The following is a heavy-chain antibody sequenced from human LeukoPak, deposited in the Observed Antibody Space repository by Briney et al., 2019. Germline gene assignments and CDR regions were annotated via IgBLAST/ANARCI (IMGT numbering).Heavy chain of an antibody. Sequence: GGSLRLSCAASGFTFRSYDMHWVRHATGKGLEWVSGIGTAGEIYYPDSVKGRFTISRDNAKNSLYLQMNSLRAEDTAVYYCAKEGYSRGYYSYYYMDVWGKGTTVTVSS. D-gene: IGHD6-13*01. CDR3: AKEGYSRGYYSYYYMDV. J-gene: IGHJ6*03. CDR1: GFTFRSYD. V-gene: IGHV3-13*01. CDR2: IGTAGEI.